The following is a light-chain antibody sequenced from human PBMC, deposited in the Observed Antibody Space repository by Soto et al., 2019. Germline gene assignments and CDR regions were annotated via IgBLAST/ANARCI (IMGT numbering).Light chain of an antibody. Sequence: EIVMTQSPATLSVSPGGRATLSCRASQSISSNLAWYQQKPGQAPRLLMFRTSSRATGFPARFSGSGSGTEFTLTISSLQSEDFAVYYCQQYNNWPRVTFGQGTRLEIK. CDR2: RTS. V-gene: IGKV3-15*01. J-gene: IGKJ5*01. CDR3: QQYNNWPRVT. CDR1: QSISSN.